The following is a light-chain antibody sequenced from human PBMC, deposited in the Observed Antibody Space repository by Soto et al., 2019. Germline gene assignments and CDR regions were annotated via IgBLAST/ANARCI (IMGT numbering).Light chain of an antibody. J-gene: IGKJ4*02. CDR2: KAS. CDR1: QSINNL. CDR3: QQYYSYSP. Sequence: DIQMTQSPSTLSASVGDRVTITCRASQSINNLLAWYQQKPGKAPKLLIYKASILESGVPSRFSGNGSGTEFTLTISSLQPDDFATYYCQQYYSYSPFGGGTKVEIK. V-gene: IGKV1-5*03.